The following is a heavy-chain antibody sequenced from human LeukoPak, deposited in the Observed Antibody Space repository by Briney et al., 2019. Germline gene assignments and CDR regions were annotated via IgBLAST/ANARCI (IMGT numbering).Heavy chain of an antibody. CDR2: MYHTGST. CDR1: GYSMSSGYY. Sequence: PSETPSLTCSVSGYSMSSGYYWGWIRQPPERGLEWIGSMYHTGSTYYNPSLKSRVNISVDTSKNQFYLKVSSVTAADTAVYYCAKSNGYGLIDIWGQGTMVTVSS. J-gene: IGHJ3*02. CDR3: AKSNGYGLIDI. V-gene: IGHV4-38-2*02. D-gene: IGHD3-10*01.